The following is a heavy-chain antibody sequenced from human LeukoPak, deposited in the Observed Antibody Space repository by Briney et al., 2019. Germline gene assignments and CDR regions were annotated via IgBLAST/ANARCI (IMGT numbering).Heavy chain of an antibody. D-gene: IGHD1-26*01. V-gene: IGHV4-59*01. CDR2: IYYSGST. J-gene: IGHJ4*02. Sequence: GSLSLTCTVSGGSISSYYWSWIRQPPGKGLEWIGYIYYSGSTNYNPSLKSRVTISVDTSKNQFSLKLSSVTAADTAVYYCARTPQDSLSGATTLRDWGQGTLVTVSS. CDR3: ARTPQDSLSGATTLRD. CDR1: GGSISSYY.